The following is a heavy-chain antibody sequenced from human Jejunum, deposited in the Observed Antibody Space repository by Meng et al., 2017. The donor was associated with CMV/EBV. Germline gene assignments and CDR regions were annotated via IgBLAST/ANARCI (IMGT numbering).Heavy chain of an antibody. D-gene: IGHD6-19*01. Sequence: QVQLQGSGSGLVKPSGTLSLTCTVSSDSISSNFWSWIRQPAGKGLEWIGRIYSSGSNFYNPSLKSRVTMSVDTSKNQFSLSLASVTAADTAIYFCAREESVGIAVTGTFDYWGQGILVTVSS. J-gene: IGHJ4*02. CDR1: SDSISSNF. CDR3: AREESVGIAVTGTFDY. V-gene: IGHV4-4*07. CDR2: IYSSGSN.